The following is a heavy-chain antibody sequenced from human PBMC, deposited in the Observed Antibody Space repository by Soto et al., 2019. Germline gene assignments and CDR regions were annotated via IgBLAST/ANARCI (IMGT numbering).Heavy chain of an antibody. Sequence: QLQLQESGPGLVKPSETLSLTCTVSGGSITSSTFSWGWIRQPPGQGLEWLGSIYYSGSTYYNPSLKSRLTIFVDTSKNQLSLNLNSVTAADTAVYYCAGPGDCSGGTCHEIWFDPWGQGSLVIVSS. CDR3: AGPGDCSGGTCHEIWFDP. D-gene: IGHD2-15*01. J-gene: IGHJ5*02. V-gene: IGHV4-39*01. CDR2: IYYSGST. CDR1: GGSITSSTFS.